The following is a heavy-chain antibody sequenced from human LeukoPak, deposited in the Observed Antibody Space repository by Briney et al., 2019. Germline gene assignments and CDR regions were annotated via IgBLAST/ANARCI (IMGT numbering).Heavy chain of an antibody. J-gene: IGHJ4*02. CDR2: ISYDGTNK. CDR3: ARGNPDGDYPLDY. D-gene: IGHD4-17*01. V-gene: IGHV3-30*04. CDR1: AFSFGDYA. Sequence: PGRSLRLSYAASAFSFGDYAMHWVRQAPGKGLEWVAVISYDGTNKYYADSVKGRFTLSRDNSKNTLYLQMNSLRAEDTAVYYCARGNPDGDYPLDYWGQGILVTVSS.